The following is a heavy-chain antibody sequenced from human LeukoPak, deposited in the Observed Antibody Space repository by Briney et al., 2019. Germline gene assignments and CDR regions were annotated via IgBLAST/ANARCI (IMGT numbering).Heavy chain of an antibody. CDR2: INPSGGST. CDR3: ARGQQLELFDY. V-gene: IGHV1-46*01. CDR1: GYSFTSYY. D-gene: IGHD6-13*01. J-gene: IGHJ4*02. Sequence: ASVKVSCKASGYSFTSYYMHWVRQAPGQGLEWMGIINPSGGSTNYAQKFQGRVTMTRDTSTSTVYMELSSLRSEDTAVYYCARGQQLELFDYWGQGTLVTVSS.